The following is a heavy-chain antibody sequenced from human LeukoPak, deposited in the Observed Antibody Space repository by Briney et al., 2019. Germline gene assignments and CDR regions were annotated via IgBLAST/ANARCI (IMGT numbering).Heavy chain of an antibody. CDR1: GFTVSSNY. Sequence: GGSLRLSCAASGFTVSSNYMSWVRQAPGKGLEWVSVIYSGGTTYYADSVKGRFTISRDNSKNTVYLQMNSLRAEDTAVYHCARAQYYYYMDVWGKGTTVTISS. CDR2: IYSGGTT. J-gene: IGHJ6*03. V-gene: IGHV3-66*01. CDR3: ARAQYYYYMDV.